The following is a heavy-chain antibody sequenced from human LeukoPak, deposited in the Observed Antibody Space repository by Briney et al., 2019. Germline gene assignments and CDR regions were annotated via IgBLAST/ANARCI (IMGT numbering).Heavy chain of an antibody. V-gene: IGHV4-39*07. D-gene: IGHD3-10*01. CDR3: ARGTRGSYYTDV. CDR2: NYLSGST. J-gene: IGHJ6*03. CDR1: GASISSTNHY. Sequence: SETLSLTCTVYGASISSTNHYWGWIRQPPGKGLEWIGSNYLSGSTYYNPSLKSRVAISVDTSKNQFSLKLSSVTAADTALYYCARGTRGSYYTDVWGKGTTVTVSS.